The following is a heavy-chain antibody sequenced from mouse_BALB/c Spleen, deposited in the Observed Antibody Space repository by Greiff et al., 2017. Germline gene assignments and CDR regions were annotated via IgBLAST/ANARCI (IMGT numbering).Heavy chain of an antibody. CDR1: GFTFSSYG. CDR3: ASMFTTSFDY. J-gene: IGHJ2*01. CDR2: ISSGGSYT. Sequence: EVQLQESGGDLVKPGGSLKLSCASSGFTFSSYGMSWVRQTPDKRLEWVATISSGGSYTYYPDSVKGRFTISRDNAKNTLYLQMSSLKSEDTAMYYCASMFTTSFDYWGQGTTLTVSS. V-gene: IGHV5-6*01. D-gene: IGHD2-2*01.